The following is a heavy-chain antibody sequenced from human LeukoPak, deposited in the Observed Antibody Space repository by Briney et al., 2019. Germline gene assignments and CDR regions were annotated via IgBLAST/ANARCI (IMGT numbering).Heavy chain of an antibody. V-gene: IGHV1-2*02. Sequence: GASVKVSCKASGYTFTCYYMHWVRQAPGQGLEWMGWINPNSGGTNYAQKFQGRVTMTRDTSISTAYMELSRLRSDDTAVYYCARGPLRGYSYGYDDYFDYWGQGTLVTVSS. J-gene: IGHJ4*02. D-gene: IGHD5-18*01. CDR3: ARGPLRGYSYGYDDYFDY. CDR2: INPNSGGT. CDR1: GYTFTCYY.